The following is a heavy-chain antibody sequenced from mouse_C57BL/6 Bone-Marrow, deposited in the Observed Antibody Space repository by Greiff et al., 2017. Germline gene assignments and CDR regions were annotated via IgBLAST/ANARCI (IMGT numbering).Heavy chain of an antibody. CDR1: GFNIKDDY. Sequence: EVKLMESGAELVRPGASVKLSCTASGFNIKDDYMHWVKQRPEQGLEWIGWIDPENGDTEYASKFQGKATITVDTSSNTAYLQLSSLTSEDTAVYYGTRIAYWGQGTLVTVSA. CDR2: IDPENGDT. CDR3: TRIAY. V-gene: IGHV14-4*01. J-gene: IGHJ3*01.